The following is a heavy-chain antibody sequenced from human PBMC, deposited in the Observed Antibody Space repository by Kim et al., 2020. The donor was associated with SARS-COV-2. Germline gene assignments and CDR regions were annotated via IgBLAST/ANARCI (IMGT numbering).Heavy chain of an antibody. D-gene: IGHD1-26*01. CDR1: GFTFSSYS. V-gene: IGHV3-21*01. CDR3: ARDGELDRGGAFDI. Sequence: GGSLRLSCAASGFTFSSYSMNWVRQAPGKGLEWVSSISSSSSYIYYADSVKGRFTISRDNAKNSLYLQMNSLRAEDTAVYYCARDGELDRGGAFDIWGQGTMVTVSS. J-gene: IGHJ3*02. CDR2: ISSSSSYI.